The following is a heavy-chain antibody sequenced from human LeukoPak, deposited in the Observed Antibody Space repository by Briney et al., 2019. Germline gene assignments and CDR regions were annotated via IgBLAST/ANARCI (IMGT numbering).Heavy chain of an antibody. J-gene: IGHJ4*02. V-gene: IGHV1-2*04. CDR2: INPNSGGT. Sequence: GASVKVPCKASGYTFTGYYMHWVRQAPGHELEWMGWINPNSGGTNYAQTFQGWVTMTRDTSISTAYMELSRLRSDDTAVYYCARDSGYSYGYDYWGQGTLVTVSS. CDR3: ARDSGYSYGYDY. D-gene: IGHD5-18*01. CDR1: GYTFTGYY.